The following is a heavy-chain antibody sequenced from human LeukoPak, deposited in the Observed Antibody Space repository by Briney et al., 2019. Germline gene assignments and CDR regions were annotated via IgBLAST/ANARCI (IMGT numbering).Heavy chain of an antibody. D-gene: IGHD6-6*01. CDR3: AREGRYSSSFAADY. V-gene: IGHV3-11*04. CDR1: GFTFSDYY. CDR2: ISSSGNSI. J-gene: IGHJ4*02. Sequence: GGSLRLSCAASGFTFSDYYMSWIRQAPGKGLEWVSSISSSGNSIYYADSLRGRFTISRDNAKNSLYLQMNSLRAEDTAVYYCAREGRYSSSFAADYWGQGTLVTVSS.